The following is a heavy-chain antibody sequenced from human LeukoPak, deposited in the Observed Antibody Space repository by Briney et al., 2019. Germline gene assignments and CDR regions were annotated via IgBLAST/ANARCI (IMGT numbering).Heavy chain of an antibody. CDR1: GGSITSGGYF. D-gene: IGHD2-2*01. Sequence: PSETLSLTCTVSGGSITSGGYFWSWIRQHPGKGLEWIGCIYYSGSTYYSASLKSRLSISVHTSQNQFSLNLSSVTAADTAVYYCARVGGVDCTSSSCSNLYFDLWGRGTLVTVSS. CDR2: IYYSGST. V-gene: IGHV4-31*03. J-gene: IGHJ2*01. CDR3: ARVGGVDCTSSSCSNLYFDL.